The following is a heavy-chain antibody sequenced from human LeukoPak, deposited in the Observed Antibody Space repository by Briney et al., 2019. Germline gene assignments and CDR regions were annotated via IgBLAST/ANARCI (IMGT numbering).Heavy chain of an antibody. D-gene: IGHD1-7*01. J-gene: IGHJ4*02. CDR3: ARGDGITGTTSPLFDY. Sequence: ASVKVSCKAFGYTFTSYVIHWVRQAPGQRLEWMGWIKAGNGNTKYSQKFQGRVTITRDTSASTAYMELSSLRSEDTAVYYCARGDGITGTTSPLFDYWGQGTLVTVSS. CDR1: GYTFTSYV. CDR2: IKAGNGNT. V-gene: IGHV1-3*01.